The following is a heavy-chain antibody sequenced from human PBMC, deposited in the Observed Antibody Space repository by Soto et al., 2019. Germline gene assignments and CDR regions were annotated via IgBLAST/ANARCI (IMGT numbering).Heavy chain of an antibody. V-gene: IGHV4-4*02. D-gene: IGHD1-1*01. CDR3: ATLTPSIELAGSPITT. J-gene: IGHJ4*02. CDR2: IYHSGST. Sequence: QVQLQESGPGLVKPSGTLSLTCAVSGGSISSTNWWSWVRQSPGKGLEWIGEIYHSGSTNYNPSLRGRVTISVXXXNXXVAPKIRSVTAADTAMYYCATLTPSIELAGSPITTWGQGNLVTVTS. CDR1: GGSISSTNW.